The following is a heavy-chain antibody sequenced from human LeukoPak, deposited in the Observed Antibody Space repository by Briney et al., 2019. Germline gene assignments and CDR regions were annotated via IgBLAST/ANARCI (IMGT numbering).Heavy chain of an antibody. CDR3: AKDGHYDSSGFTLQY. V-gene: IGHV3-23*01. D-gene: IGHD3-22*01. Sequence: PGGSLRLSCAASGFTFSNYAITWVRQAPGKELEWVSTISSSGANTYYADSVRGRFTISRDNSKNTLYLQMNSLRAEDTAVYYCAKDGHYDSSGFTLQYWGQGTLVTVSS. J-gene: IGHJ1*01. CDR2: ISSSGANT. CDR1: GFTFSNYA.